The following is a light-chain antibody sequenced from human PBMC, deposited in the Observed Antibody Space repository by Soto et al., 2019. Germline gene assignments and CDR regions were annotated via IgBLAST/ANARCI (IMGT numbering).Light chain of an antibody. CDR3: AAWDDSLNGPV. J-gene: IGLJ3*02. V-gene: IGLV1-44*01. Sequence: QTVVTQPPSASGTPGQRVTISCSGSSSNIGRNTVNWYQQLPGTAPKLLIYSNNQRPSGVPDRFSGSKSGTSASLAISGLQSEDEADYSCAAWDDSLNGPVFGGGTKLTVL. CDR1: SSNIGRNT. CDR2: SNN.